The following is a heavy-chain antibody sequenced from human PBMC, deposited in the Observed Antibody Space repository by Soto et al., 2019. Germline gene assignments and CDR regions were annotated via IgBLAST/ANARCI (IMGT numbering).Heavy chain of an antibody. J-gene: IGHJ4*02. CDR2: IYWDDDK. D-gene: IGHD3-10*01. CDR1: ELSLSTSGVG. CDR3: GHSHVLRWFGFDS. V-gene: IGHV2-5*02. Sequence: QITLKESGPTLVEPTQTLTLTCTFSELSLSTSGVGVGWIRQPPGKALEWLALIYWDDDKRYSPSLKSRLTTAKVTSNTPVVLPMTHIAPVDTATYYCGHSHVLRWFGFDSWGQGTLVTVPS.